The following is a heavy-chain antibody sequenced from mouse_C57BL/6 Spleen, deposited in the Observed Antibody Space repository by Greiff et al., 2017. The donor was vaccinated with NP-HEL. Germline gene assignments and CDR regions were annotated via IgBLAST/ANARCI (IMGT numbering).Heavy chain of an antibody. CDR1: GYTFTSYW. V-gene: IGHV1-64*01. CDR2: IHPNSGST. J-gene: IGHJ2*01. CDR3: ARSFPSYFDY. Sequence: VQLQQPGAELVKPGASVKLSCKASGYTFTSYWMPWVQQRPGQGLEWIGMIHPNSGSTNYNEKLKSKAPLTVDKSSSTAYMQLSSLTSEDSAVYYCARSFPSYFDYWGQGTTLTVSS.